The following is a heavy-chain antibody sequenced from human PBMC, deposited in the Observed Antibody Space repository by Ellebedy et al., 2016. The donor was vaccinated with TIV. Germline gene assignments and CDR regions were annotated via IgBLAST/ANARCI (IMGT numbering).Heavy chain of an antibody. CDR2: ISSSSGTI. Sequence: GGSLRLXXAASGFTFSSYSMNWVRQAPGKGLEWVSYISSSSGTIYYADSVKGRFTISRDNAKNSLYLQMNSLRDEDTAVYYCARLELGSTSCNFWGQGTLVTVSS. CDR1: GFTFSSYS. D-gene: IGHD2-2*01. CDR3: ARLELGSTSCNF. J-gene: IGHJ4*02. V-gene: IGHV3-48*02.